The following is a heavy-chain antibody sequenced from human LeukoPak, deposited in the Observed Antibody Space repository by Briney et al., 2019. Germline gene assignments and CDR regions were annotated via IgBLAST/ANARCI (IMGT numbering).Heavy chain of an antibody. CDR2: IKQDGSEK. Sequence: GGSLRLSCAASGFTFSSYWMSWVRQAQGKGLEWVANIKQDGSEKYYVDSVKGRFTISRDNAKNSLYLQMNSLRAEDTAVYYCARDAYIAAAGTFYFDYWGQGTLVTVSS. V-gene: IGHV3-7*01. D-gene: IGHD6-13*01. CDR1: GFTFSSYW. CDR3: ARDAYIAAAGTFYFDY. J-gene: IGHJ4*02.